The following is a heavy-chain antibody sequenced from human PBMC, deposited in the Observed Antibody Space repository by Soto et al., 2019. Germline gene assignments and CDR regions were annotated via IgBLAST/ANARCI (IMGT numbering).Heavy chain of an antibody. Sequence: QVQLVESGGGVVQPGRSLRLSCAASGFTFSSYAMHWVRQAPGKGLEWVAVISYDGSNKYYADSVKGRFTISRDNSKNTLYLQMNSLRAEDTAVYYCARDRGAAAGLCWFDPWGQGTLVTVS. CDR2: ISYDGSNK. CDR3: ARDRGAAAGLCWFDP. V-gene: IGHV3-30-3*01. CDR1: GFTFSSYA. D-gene: IGHD6-13*01. J-gene: IGHJ5*02.